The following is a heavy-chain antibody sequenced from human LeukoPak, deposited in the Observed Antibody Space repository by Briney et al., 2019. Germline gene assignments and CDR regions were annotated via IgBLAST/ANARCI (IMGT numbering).Heavy chain of an antibody. Sequence: SETLSLTCAVYGGSFSGYYWSWIRQPPGKGLEWIGEINHSGSTNYNPSLKSRVTISVDTSKNQFSLKLSSVTAADTAVYYCARVGGGYFSPYYYYGMDVWGQGTTVTVSS. CDR3: ARVGGGYFSPYYYYGMDV. CDR2: INHSGST. D-gene: IGHD2-21*01. J-gene: IGHJ6*02. V-gene: IGHV4-34*01. CDR1: GGSFSGYY.